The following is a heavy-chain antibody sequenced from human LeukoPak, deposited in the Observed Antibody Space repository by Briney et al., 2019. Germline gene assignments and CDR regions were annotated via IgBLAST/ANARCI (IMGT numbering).Heavy chain of an antibody. CDR3: ARATVAGAFDF. V-gene: IGHV4-34*01. Sequence: PETLSLTCAVYGGSFSGYYWSWIRQPPGKGLEWIGEINHSGSTNYNPSLKSRVTISVDTSKNQFSLKLSSVTAADTAVYYCARATVAGAFDFWGQGTLVTVPS. J-gene: IGHJ4*02. CDR2: INHSGST. D-gene: IGHD6-19*01. CDR1: GGSFSGYY.